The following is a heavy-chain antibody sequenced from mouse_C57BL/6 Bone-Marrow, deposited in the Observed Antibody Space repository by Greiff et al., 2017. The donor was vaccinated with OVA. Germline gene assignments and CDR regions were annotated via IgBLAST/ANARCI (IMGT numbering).Heavy chain of an antibody. V-gene: IGHV5-17*01. CDR3: ARDYDYDAMDY. CDR1: GFTFSDYG. CDR2: ISSGSSTI. D-gene: IGHD1-1*02. Sequence: EVQRVESGGGLVKPGGSLKLSCAASGFTFSDYGMHWVRQAPEKGLEWVAYISSGSSTIYYADTVKGRFTISRDNAKNTLFLQMTSLRSEDTAMYYCARDYDYDAMDYWGQGTSVTVSS. J-gene: IGHJ4*01.